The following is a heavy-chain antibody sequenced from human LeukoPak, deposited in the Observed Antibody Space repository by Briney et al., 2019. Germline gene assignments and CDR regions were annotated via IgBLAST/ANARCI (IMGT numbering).Heavy chain of an antibody. CDR2: IKHDGSEK. CDR3: AKGRGYSYGYAFDY. D-gene: IGHD5-18*01. Sequence: GGSLRLSCAASGFTFSRHWMTWVRQAPGKGLEWVANIKHDGSEKNYVDSVKGRFTISRDNAKNSLYLQMNSLRAEDTAVYYCAKGRGYSYGYAFDYWGQGTLVTVSS. CDR1: GFTFSRHW. J-gene: IGHJ4*02. V-gene: IGHV3-7*03.